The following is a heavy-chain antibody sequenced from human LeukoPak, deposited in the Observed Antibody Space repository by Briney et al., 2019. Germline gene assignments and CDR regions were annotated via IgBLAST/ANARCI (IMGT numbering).Heavy chain of an antibody. CDR2: IYTSGST. Sequence: PSETLSLTCTVSGGSISSYYWSWIRQPAGKGLEWIGRIYTSGSTNYNPSLKSRVTMPVDTSKNQFSLKLSSVTAADTAVYYCARVGYYYDSSGYADYWGQGTLVTVSS. J-gene: IGHJ4*02. CDR1: GGSISSYY. CDR3: ARVGYYYDSSGYADY. V-gene: IGHV4-4*07. D-gene: IGHD3-22*01.